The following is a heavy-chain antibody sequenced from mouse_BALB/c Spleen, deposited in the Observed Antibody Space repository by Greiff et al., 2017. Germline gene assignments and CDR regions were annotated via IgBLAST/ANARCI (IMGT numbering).Heavy chain of an antibody. CDR2: INPYNDGT. V-gene: IGHV1-14*01. J-gene: IGHJ4*01. D-gene: IGHD2-4*01. CDR1: GYTFTSYV. Sequence: EVQLQQSGPELVKPGASVKMSCKASGYTFTSYVMHWVKQKPGQGLEWIGYINPYNDGTKYNEKFKGKATLTSDKSSSTAYMELSSLTSEDSAVYYWARSTMITNGYAMDYWGEGTTVTVSS. CDR3: ARSTMITNGYAMDY.